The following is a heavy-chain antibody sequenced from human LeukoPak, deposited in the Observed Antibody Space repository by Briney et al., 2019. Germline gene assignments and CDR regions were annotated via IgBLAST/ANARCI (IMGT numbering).Heavy chain of an antibody. CDR3: ARDSRDGGIDY. V-gene: IGHV4-59*01. CDR1: GDSINDYY. Sequence: SETLSLTCTVSGDSINDYYWSWIRQPPGKGLEWIGYNYYSGSTNYNPSLKSRVTISVDTSKNQFSLKLSSVTAADTAVYYCARDSRDGGIDYWGQGTLVTVSS. D-gene: IGHD5-24*01. J-gene: IGHJ4*02. CDR2: NYYSGST.